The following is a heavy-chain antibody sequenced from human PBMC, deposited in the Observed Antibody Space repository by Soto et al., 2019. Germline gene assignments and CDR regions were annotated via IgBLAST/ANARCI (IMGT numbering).Heavy chain of an antibody. CDR1: GFTFSSYG. J-gene: IGHJ5*02. D-gene: IGHD2-15*01. CDR3: AKEGCSGGSCYDWFDP. CDR2: ISYDGSNK. Sequence: GGSLRLSCAASGFTFSSYGMHWVRQAPGKGLEWVAVISYDGSNKYYADSVKGRFTISRDNSKNTLYLQMNSLRAEDTAVYYCAKEGCSGGSCYDWFDPWGQGTLVTVSS. V-gene: IGHV3-30*18.